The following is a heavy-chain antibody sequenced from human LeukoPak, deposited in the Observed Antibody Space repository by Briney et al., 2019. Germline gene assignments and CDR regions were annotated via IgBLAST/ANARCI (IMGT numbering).Heavy chain of an antibody. Sequence: EASETLSLTCAVYGGSFSGYYWSWIRQPPGKGLEWIGEINHSGSTNYNPSLKSRVTISVDTSKNQFSLKLSSVTAADTAVYYCARESDVAGTDYWGQGTLVTVSS. CDR2: INHSGST. D-gene: IGHD6-19*01. CDR3: ARESDVAGTDY. CDR1: GGSFSGYY. V-gene: IGHV4-34*01. J-gene: IGHJ4*02.